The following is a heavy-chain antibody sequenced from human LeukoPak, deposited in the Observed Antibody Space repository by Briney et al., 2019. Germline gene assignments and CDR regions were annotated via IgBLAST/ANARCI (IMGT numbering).Heavy chain of an antibody. CDR3: ARDLPMVRGAYFDY. Sequence: ASVKVSCKASGYTFTGYYMHWVRQAPGQGLEGMGWINPNSGGTNYAQKFQGRVTMTTDTSTSTAYMELRSLRSDDTAVYYCARDLPMVRGAYFDYWGQGTLVTVSS. J-gene: IGHJ4*02. CDR2: INPNSGGT. CDR1: GYTFTGYY. D-gene: IGHD3-10*01. V-gene: IGHV1-2*02.